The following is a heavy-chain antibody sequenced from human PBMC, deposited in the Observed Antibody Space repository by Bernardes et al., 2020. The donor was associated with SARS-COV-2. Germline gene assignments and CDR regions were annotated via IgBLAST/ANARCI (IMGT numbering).Heavy chain of an antibody. Sequence: GGSLRLSCVASGFTFRGYAMHWVRQAPGKGLEWVAVVSFDGGSKYYADSVKGRFTVSRDNSKNTVSLQVSSLRIEDTAVYYCVRTGRIAVADNFDYWGQGTLVTVSS. CDR2: VSFDGGSK. D-gene: IGHD6-19*01. CDR1: GFTFRGYA. V-gene: IGHV3-30-3*01. J-gene: IGHJ4*02. CDR3: VRTGRIAVADNFDY.